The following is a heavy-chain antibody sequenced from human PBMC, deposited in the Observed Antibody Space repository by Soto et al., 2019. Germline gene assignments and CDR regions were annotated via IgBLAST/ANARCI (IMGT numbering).Heavy chain of an antibody. CDR1: GGTFSSYA. J-gene: IGHJ4*02. V-gene: IGHV1-69*01. D-gene: IGHD4-4*01. CDR2: IIPIFGTA. CDR3: ARYPLVTPDWPFDY. Sequence: QVQLVQSGAEVKKPGSSVTVSCTASGGTFSSYAISWVRQAPGQGLEWMGGIIPIFGTANYAQKFQGRVTITADESTSTAYMELSSLRSEDTAVYYCARYPLVTPDWPFDYWGQGTLVTVSS.